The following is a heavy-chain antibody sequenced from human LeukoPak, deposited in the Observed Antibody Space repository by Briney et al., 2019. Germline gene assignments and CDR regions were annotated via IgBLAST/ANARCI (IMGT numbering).Heavy chain of an antibody. V-gene: IGHV4-39*07. J-gene: IGHJ3*01. CDR3: AREANYYGSGIPLTDL. D-gene: IGHD3-10*01. CDR1: GESISSSSYY. Sequence: PSETLSLTCTASGESISSSSYYWDWIRQPPGKGLEWIGNIYYSGYTYYNPSLKSRVTISVDTSKNQFSLKVNSVTAADTAVYYCAREANYYGSGIPLTDLWGQGTMVTVAS. CDR2: IYYSGYT.